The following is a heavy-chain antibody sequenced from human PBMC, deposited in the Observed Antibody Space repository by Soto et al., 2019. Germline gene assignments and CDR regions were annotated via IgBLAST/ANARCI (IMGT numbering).Heavy chain of an antibody. CDR1: GGTFSNYA. V-gene: IGHV1-69*01. Sequence: QVQLVQSGAEVKKPGFSVKVSCKASGGTFSNYAISWVRQAPGQGLEWMGGIIPISGRANYAQKFQGRVTITAGESTSTAYMELSSLRSEDTAVYYCARSQGSSTSLEIYYYYYYGMDVWGQGTTVTVSS. J-gene: IGHJ6*02. D-gene: IGHD2-2*01. CDR2: IIPISGRA. CDR3: ARSQGSSTSLEIYYYYYYGMDV.